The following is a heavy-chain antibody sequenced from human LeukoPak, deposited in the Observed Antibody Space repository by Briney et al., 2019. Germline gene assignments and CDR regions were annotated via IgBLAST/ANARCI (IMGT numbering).Heavy chain of an antibody. V-gene: IGHV3-30-3*01. J-gene: IGHJ4*02. CDR2: ISYDGSNK. D-gene: IGHD5-18*01. CDR3: ARDPKRRIQLDY. CDR1: GFTFSSYA. Sequence: QTGGSLRLSCAASGFTFSSYAMHWVRQAPGKGLEWVAVISYDGSNKYYADSVKGRFTISRDNSKNTLYLQMNSLRAEDTAVYYCARDPKRRIQLDYRGQGTLVTVSS.